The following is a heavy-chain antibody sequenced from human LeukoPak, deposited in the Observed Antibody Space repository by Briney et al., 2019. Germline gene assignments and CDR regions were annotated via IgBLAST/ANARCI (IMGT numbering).Heavy chain of an antibody. D-gene: IGHD1-26*01. V-gene: IGHV4-59*01. CDR2: IYYSGST. J-gene: IGHJ4*02. Sequence: SETLSLTCTVSGGSISSYYWSWIRQPPGKGLEWIGYIYYSGSTNYNPSLKSRVTISVDTSKNQLSLKLSSVTAADTAVYYCARQSGTYERYYFDYWGQGALVTVSS. CDR1: GGSISSYY. CDR3: ARQSGTYERYYFDY.